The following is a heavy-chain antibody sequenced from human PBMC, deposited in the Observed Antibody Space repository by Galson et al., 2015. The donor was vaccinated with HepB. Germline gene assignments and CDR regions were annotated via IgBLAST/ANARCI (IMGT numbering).Heavy chain of an antibody. V-gene: IGHV3-9*01. CDR2: ISWNSGSI. J-gene: IGHJ3*02. Sequence: SLRLSCAASGFTFDDYAMHWVRQAPGKGLEWVSGISWNSGSIGYADSVKGRFTISRDNAKNSLYLQMNSLRAEDTALYYCAKYRRKSSGCSSTSCYAPDAFDIWGQGTMVTVSS. CDR3: AKYRRKSSGCSSTSCYAPDAFDI. CDR1: GFTFDDYA. D-gene: IGHD2-2*01.